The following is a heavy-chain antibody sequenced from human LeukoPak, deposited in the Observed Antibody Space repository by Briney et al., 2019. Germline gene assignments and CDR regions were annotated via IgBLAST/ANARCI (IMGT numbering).Heavy chain of an antibody. D-gene: IGHD3-9*01. V-gene: IGHV4-59*08. CDR2: IYYSGST. CDR3: ARFRLGVNFDY. J-gene: IGHJ4*02. Sequence: SETLSLTCTVSGGSISSYYWSWIRQPPGKGLEWIGYIYYSGSTNYNPSLKSRVTISVDTSKNQFSLKLSSVTAADTAVYYCARFRLGVNFDYWGQGTLVTVSS. CDR1: GGSISSYY.